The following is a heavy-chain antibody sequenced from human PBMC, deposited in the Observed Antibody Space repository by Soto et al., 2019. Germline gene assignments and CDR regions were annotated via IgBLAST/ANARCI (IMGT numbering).Heavy chain of an antibody. D-gene: IGHD1-26*01. CDR1: GYTFTSYG. CDR2: ISAYNGNT. CDR3: ARDHWRSSGIGEYFQH. V-gene: IGHV1-18*01. J-gene: IGHJ1*01. Sequence: QVQLVQSGAEVKKPGASVKVSCKASGYTFTSYGISWVRQAPGQGLEWMGWISAYNGNTIYAQKLQGRVTMTTYTSTSTADVELRTLRSDDTAVYHCARDHWRSSGIGEYFQHWGQGTLVTVSS.